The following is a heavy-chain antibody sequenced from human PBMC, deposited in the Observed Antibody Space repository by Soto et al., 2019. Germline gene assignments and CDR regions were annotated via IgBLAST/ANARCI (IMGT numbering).Heavy chain of an antibody. CDR1: GSTFSSYG. D-gene: IGHD3-9*01. V-gene: IGHV3-30*18. J-gene: IGHJ6*02. CDR2: ISYDGSNK. Sequence: PGGSLRLSCAASGSTFSSYGMHWVRQAPGKGLEWVAVISYDGSNKYYADSVKGRFTISRDNSKNTLYLQMNSLRAEDTAVYYCAKDQGILTGYPYYYGMDVWGQGTTVTVSS. CDR3: AKDQGILTGYPYYYGMDV.